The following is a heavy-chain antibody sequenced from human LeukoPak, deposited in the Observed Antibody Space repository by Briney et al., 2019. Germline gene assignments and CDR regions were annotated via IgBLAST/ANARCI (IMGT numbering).Heavy chain of an antibody. D-gene: IGHD3-9*01. CDR2: IRYDGSKI. Sequence: GGSLRLSCAASGFTFNTYIMNWVRQAPGKGLEWVAFIRYDGSKIYYADSVKGRFTISRDNSKNTLYLQMKSLRVEDTAVYYCAKDRVLRYFDWLFDLDYWGQGTLVTVSS. J-gene: IGHJ4*02. V-gene: IGHV3-30*02. CDR3: AKDRVLRYFDWLFDLDY. CDR1: GFTFNTYI.